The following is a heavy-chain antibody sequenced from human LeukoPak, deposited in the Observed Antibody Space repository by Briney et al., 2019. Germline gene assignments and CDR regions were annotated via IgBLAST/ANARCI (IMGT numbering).Heavy chain of an antibody. Sequence: GGSLRLSCAASGFTFSSYAMSWVRQAPGKGLEWVSAISGSGGSTYYADSVKGQFTISRDNSKNTLYLQMNSLRAEDTAVYYCAKSGIGGLRGGYFDYWGQGTLVTVSS. D-gene: IGHD4-17*01. CDR1: GFTFSSYA. J-gene: IGHJ4*02. CDR3: AKSGIGGLRGGYFDY. CDR2: ISGSGGST. V-gene: IGHV3-23*01.